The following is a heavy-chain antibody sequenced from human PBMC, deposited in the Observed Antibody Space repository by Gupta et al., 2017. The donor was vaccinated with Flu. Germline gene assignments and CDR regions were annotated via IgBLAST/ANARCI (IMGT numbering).Heavy chain of an antibody. CDR3: ARSFRGALMDV. D-gene: IGHD3-10*01. V-gene: IGHV1-2*02. CDR2: INPKSGGT. Sequence: HWVRQAAGKGLEWMGGINPKSGGTNYASNLQVRVTMSGDTSITTAYMELNRVRSDDTAGYYCARSFRGALMDVWGKGTTVTVSS. J-gene: IGHJ6*03.